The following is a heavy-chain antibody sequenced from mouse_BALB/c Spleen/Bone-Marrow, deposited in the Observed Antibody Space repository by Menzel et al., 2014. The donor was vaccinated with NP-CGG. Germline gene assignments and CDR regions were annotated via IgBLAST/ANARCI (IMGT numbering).Heavy chain of an antibody. V-gene: IGHV1S53*02. Sequence: VQLQQSDAELVKPGASVKISCKASGYTFTDHAIHWVKQKPEQGLEWIGYISPGDGVIKYNERFKGKAILTADKSSSTAYMQLNSLTSEDSAVYFCKRSLGRFAYWGQGTLVTVSA. CDR2: ISPGDGVI. CDR1: GYTFTDHA. J-gene: IGHJ3*01. CDR3: KRSLGRFAY. D-gene: IGHD4-1*01.